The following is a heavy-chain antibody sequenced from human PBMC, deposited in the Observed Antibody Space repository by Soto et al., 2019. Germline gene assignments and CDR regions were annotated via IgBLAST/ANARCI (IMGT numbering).Heavy chain of an antibody. V-gene: IGHV4-39*01. D-gene: IGHD1-20*01. J-gene: IGHJ4*02. Sequence: SETLSLTCAVSGASISGSYYYWAWLRQSPGKGPEWIGSVFYTGFTSYNPSLESRVSVSVDTSKSQFSRKLGAVTAADTAVYYCATSQNGYNWNYFDHWGQGALVTVSS. CDR1: GASISGSYYY. CDR2: VFYTGFT. CDR3: ATSQNGYNWNYFDH.